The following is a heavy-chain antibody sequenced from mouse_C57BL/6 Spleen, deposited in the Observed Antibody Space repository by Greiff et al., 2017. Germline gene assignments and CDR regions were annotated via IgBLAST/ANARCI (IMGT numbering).Heavy chain of an antibody. J-gene: IGHJ4*01. CDR2: INPNYGTT. CDR1: GYTFTDYN. V-gene: IGHV1-39*01. D-gene: IGHD1-1*01. Sequence: EVQLQQSGPELVKPGASVKLSCKASGYTFTDYNMIWVKQSTGQSLEWIGVINPNYGTTSYNQKFKGKATLTVDQSSSTAYMQLNSLPSEDSAVYYCARVYCGSTYAIDYWGQGTSVTGSS. CDR3: ARVYCGSTYAIDY.